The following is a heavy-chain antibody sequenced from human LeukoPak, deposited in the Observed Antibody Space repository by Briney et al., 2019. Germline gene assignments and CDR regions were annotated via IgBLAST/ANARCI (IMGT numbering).Heavy chain of an antibody. Sequence: GGSLRLSCVASGFAFSTSGMSWFRQAPGRGPEWVSGTSETGGARYYADSVRGRFTISKDNSKNTLFPQMDNLRAEDTALYYCAKAIARHRDLDAFDIWGQGTLVSVSS. V-gene: IGHV3-23*01. CDR2: TSETGGAR. CDR1: GFAFSTSG. D-gene: IGHD2-21*01. CDR3: AKAIARHRDLDAFDI. J-gene: IGHJ3*02.